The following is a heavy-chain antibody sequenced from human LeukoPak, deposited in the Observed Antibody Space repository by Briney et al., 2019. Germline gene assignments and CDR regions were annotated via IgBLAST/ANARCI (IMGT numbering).Heavy chain of an antibody. V-gene: IGHV3-48*03. J-gene: IGHJ5*02. CDR3: AKDGYYDISGWFDP. D-gene: IGHD3-9*01. CDR1: EFTFSSYE. Sequence: QPGGSLRLSCAASEFTFSSYEMNWVRQAPGKGLEWVSYISNSGSTIYYADSVKGRFTISRDNAKNSLYLQMNSLRAEDTAIYYCAKDGYYDISGWFDPWGQGTLVTVSS. CDR2: ISNSGSTI.